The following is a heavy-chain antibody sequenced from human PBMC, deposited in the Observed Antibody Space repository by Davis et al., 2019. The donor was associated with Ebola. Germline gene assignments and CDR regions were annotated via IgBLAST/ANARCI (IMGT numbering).Heavy chain of an antibody. Sequence: MPGGSLRLSCTVSGGSISPYYWSWIRQPPGKGLEWIGYIYYSGSTKYNLSLKGRVAISVDTSKNQFSLKLSSVTAADTAVYYCAGSYGAAPFDYWGQGTLVTVSS. V-gene: IGHV4-59*08. J-gene: IGHJ4*02. CDR1: GGSISPYY. D-gene: IGHD4/OR15-4a*01. CDR3: AGSYGAAPFDY. CDR2: IYYSGST.